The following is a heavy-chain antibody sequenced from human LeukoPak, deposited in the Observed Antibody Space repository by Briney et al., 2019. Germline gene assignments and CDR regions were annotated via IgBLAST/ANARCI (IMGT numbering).Heavy chain of an antibody. CDR2: IIPIFRTT. Sequence: GASVKVSCKASGGTFTNYAFSWVRQAPGQGLEWLGGIIPIFRTTNYARQFQGRVTITTDESTSTAYLDLSSLRSEDTAVYYCAKDDGSATMGFDSWGQGTLVSVSS. V-gene: IGHV1-69*05. CDR3: AKDDGSATMGFDS. J-gene: IGHJ5*01. CDR1: GGTFTNYA.